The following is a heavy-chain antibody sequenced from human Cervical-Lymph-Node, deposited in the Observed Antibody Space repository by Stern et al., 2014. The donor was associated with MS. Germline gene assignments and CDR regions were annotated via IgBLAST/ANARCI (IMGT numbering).Heavy chain of an antibody. J-gene: IGHJ3*02. Sequence: EVQLLESGGGLVQPGGSLRLSCAASGFTFSDHYMDWVRQAPGQGLEWLGRLRKKGNRYSTEYAPSVKGKFTISRDDSKNSLYLQMNSLTTEDTAVYYCARIGPPLQDAFDIWGRGTMVTVSS. D-gene: IGHD1-14*01. CDR1: GFTFSDHY. CDR2: LRKKGNRYST. CDR3: ARIGPPLQDAFDI. V-gene: IGHV3-72*01.